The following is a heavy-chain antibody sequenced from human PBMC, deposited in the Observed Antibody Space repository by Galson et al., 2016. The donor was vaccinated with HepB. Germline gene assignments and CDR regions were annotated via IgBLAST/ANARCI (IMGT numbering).Heavy chain of an antibody. D-gene: IGHD3-16*01. J-gene: IGHJ4*02. CDR2: IYSGGDT. Sequence: SLRLSCAASGLTVSRTYMTWVRQTPGKGLEWVSVIYSGGDTFYADSVKGRFTISRDNSKNTLYLQMNSLRAEDTAVYYCARRGGGMWGGYYFDYWGQGTLVTVSS. V-gene: IGHV3-53*01. CDR1: GLTVSRTY. CDR3: ARRGGGMWGGYYFDY.